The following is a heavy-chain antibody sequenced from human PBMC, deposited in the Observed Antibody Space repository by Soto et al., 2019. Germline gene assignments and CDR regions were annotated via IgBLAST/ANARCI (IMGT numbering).Heavy chain of an antibody. V-gene: IGHV1-69*13. CDR3: ARGARYSSSWVHAFDI. Sequence: SVKVSCKASGGTFSSYAIRWVRQAPGQGLEWMGGIIPIFGTANYAQKFQGRVTITADESTSTAYIELSSLRSEDTAVYYCARGARYSSSWVHAFDIWGQGTMVTVSS. CDR2: IIPIFGTA. D-gene: IGHD6-13*01. CDR1: GGTFSSYA. J-gene: IGHJ3*02.